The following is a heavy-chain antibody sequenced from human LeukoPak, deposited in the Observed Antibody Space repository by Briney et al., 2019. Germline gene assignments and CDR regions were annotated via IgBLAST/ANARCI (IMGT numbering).Heavy chain of an antibody. CDR1: GGSISTYY. CDR3: ARGYCSGGSCYSDY. V-gene: IGHV4-59*01. CDR2: IYYTGST. J-gene: IGHJ4*02. D-gene: IGHD2-15*01. Sequence: SETLSLTCTVSGGSISTYYWSWIRQPPGKGLEWIGYIYYTGSTSYNPSLKSRVTISVDTSKNQFSLKLSSVTAADTAVYYCARGYCSGGSCYSDYWGQGTLVTVSS.